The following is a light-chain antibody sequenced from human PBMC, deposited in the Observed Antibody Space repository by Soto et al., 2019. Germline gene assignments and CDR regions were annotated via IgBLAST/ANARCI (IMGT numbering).Light chain of an antibody. V-gene: IGKV3-15*01. CDR3: QQYNNWGPT. CDR2: DAT. CDR1: ESVSSS. J-gene: IGKJ1*01. Sequence: EIVLTQFPAALSVSPGERATLSSRASESVSSSLAWYQQKPGQAPRLLIYDATTRTTGIPARFSGSGSGTEFTLTISSLQSEYFAVYYCQQYNNWGPTFGQGTKVDIK.